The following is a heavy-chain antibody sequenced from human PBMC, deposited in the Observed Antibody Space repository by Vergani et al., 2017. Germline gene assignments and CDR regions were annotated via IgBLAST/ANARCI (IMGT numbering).Heavy chain of an antibody. CDR2: INHSGST. J-gene: IGHJ4*02. Sequence: QVQLQQWGAGLLKPSETLSLTCAVYGGSFSGYYWSWIRQPPGKGLEWIGEINHSGSTNYNPSLKSRVTISVDTSKNQFSLKLSSVTAADTAVYYCARRRSGFXFDYWGQGTLVTVSS. CDR3: ARRRSGFXFDY. CDR1: GGSFSGYY. D-gene: IGHD3-22*01. V-gene: IGHV4-34*01.